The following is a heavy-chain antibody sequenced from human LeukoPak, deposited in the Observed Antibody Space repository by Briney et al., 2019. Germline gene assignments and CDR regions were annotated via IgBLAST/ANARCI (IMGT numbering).Heavy chain of an antibody. CDR1: GYSIRSGYY. V-gene: IGHV4-38-2*02. D-gene: IGHD2-2*01. CDR2: IYHSGST. Sequence: NRSETLSLTCTVSGYSIRSGYYWGWIRQPPGKGLQWIGSIYHSGSTYYNPSLKSRVTISVDKSNNQFSLKLTSVTAADTAVYYCARGHPQYQLLLTYWGQGTLVTVSS. CDR3: ARGHPQYQLLLTY. J-gene: IGHJ4*02.